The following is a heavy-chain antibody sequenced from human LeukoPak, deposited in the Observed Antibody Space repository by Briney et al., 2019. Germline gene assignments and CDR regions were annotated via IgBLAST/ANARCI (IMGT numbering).Heavy chain of an antibody. CDR1: GGSISSSSYY. CDR2: IYYSGST. D-gene: IGHD2/OR15-2a*01. J-gene: IGHJ5*02. V-gene: IGHV4-39*07. CDR3: ARESDFSPQFDP. Sequence: SETLSLTCTVSGGSISSSSYYWGWIRQPPGKGLEWIGSIYYSGSTYYNPSLKSLVTISVDTSKNQFSLKLSSVTAADTAVYYCARESDFSPQFDPWGQGTLVTVSS.